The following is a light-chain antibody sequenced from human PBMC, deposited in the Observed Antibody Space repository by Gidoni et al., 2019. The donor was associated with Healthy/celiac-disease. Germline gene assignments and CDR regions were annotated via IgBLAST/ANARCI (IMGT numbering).Light chain of an antibody. CDR2: DVS. J-gene: IGLJ1*01. CDR3: CSYAGSRLV. Sequence: QSALTQPRSVSGSPGQSVTISCTGTSSDVGGYNYVSWYQQHPGKAPKLMIYDVSKRPSGVPDRFSGLQAEDEADYYCCSYAGSRLVFGTGTKVTVL. CDR1: SSDVGGYNY. V-gene: IGLV2-11*01.